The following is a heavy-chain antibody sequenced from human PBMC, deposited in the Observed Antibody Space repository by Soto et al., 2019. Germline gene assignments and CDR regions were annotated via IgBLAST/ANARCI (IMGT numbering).Heavy chain of an antibody. J-gene: IGHJ4*02. CDR1: GFTFSDYY. CDR3: AMMYSSSWYYFDH. D-gene: IGHD6-13*01. Sequence: QVQLVESGGDLVKPGGSLRLSCAASGFTFSDYYMSWIRQAPGKGLEWVSYISSSGYTMYYADSVKGRFTSSRDNAKTTLYLLMNGLRAEDTAVYYCAMMYSSSWYYFDHWGQGALVTVSS. CDR2: ISSSGYTM. V-gene: IGHV3-11*01.